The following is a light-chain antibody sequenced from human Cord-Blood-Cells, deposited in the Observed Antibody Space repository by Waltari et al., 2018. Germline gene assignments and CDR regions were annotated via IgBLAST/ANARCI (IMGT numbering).Light chain of an antibody. V-gene: IGKV3-11*01. CDR3: QQRSNWPPT. J-gene: IGKJ4*01. Sequence: EIVLTHSPATLSLSPGERATLSCRASQSVSSYLAWYQQKPGQAPRLLIYDASNRATGITARFSGSGSGTDFTLTISSLEPEDFAVYYCQQRSNWPPTFGGGTKVEIK. CDR2: DAS. CDR1: QSVSSY.